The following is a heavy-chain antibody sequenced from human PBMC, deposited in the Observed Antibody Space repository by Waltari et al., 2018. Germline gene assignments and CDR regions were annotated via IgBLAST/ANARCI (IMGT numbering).Heavy chain of an antibody. CDR2: MGANGHK. J-gene: IGHJ4*02. D-gene: IGHD2-15*01. CDR1: GFSFSDYY. CDR3: ARGLLNAYTFDF. V-gene: IGHV3-11*06. Sequence: QVQVEESGGDLVEPGGSLRLSCEASGFSFSDYYMSWFRKAPGKGLEWVSYMGANGHKINADSVKGRFTISRDNAKNSLYLQMNSLTVEDSAVYFCARGLLNAYTFDFWGQGTLVTVSS.